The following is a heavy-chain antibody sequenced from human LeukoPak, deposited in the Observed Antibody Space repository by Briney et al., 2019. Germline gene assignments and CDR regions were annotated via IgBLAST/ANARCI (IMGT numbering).Heavy chain of an antibody. V-gene: IGHV4-34*01. Sequence: SETLSLTCAVYGGSFSGYYWSWIRQPPGKGLEWIGEINHSGSTNYNPSLKSRVTISVDTSKNQFSLKLSSVTAADTAVYYCARQGYSGYDITFDYWGQGTLVTVSS. CDR2: INHSGST. D-gene: IGHD5-12*01. CDR1: GGSFSGYY. CDR3: ARQGYSGYDITFDY. J-gene: IGHJ4*02.